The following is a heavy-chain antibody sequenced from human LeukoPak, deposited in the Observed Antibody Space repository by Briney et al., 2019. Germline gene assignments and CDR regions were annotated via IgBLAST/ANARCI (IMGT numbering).Heavy chain of an antibody. CDR1: GGSISSGGYY. D-gene: IGHD3-22*01. CDR3: AREAVVVVIISMDNKVDGAFDI. V-gene: IGHV4-31*03. Sequence: SQTLSLTCTVSGGSISSGGYYWSWIRQHPGKGLEWIGNFYYSGSTYYNPSLKSRVTISVDTSKNQFSLKLSSVTAADTAVYYCAREAVVVVIISMDNKVDGAFDIWGQGTMVTVSS. J-gene: IGHJ3*02. CDR2: FYYSGST.